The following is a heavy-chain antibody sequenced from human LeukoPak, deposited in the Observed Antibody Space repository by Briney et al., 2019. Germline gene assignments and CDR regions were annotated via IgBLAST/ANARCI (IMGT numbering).Heavy chain of an antibody. CDR2: INTNTGNP. CDR1: GYTFTSYG. D-gene: IGHD6-13*01. CDR3: ARAPRAAALDY. V-gene: IGHV7-4-1*02. J-gene: IGHJ4*02. Sequence: ASVKVSCRASGYTFTSYGISWVRQAPGQGLEWMGWINTNTGNPTYAQGFTGRFVFSLDTSVSTAYLQISSLKAEDTAVYYCARAPRAAALDYWGQGTLVTVSS.